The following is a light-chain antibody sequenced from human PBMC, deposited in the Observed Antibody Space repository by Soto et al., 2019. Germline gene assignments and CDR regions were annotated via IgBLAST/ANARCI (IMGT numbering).Light chain of an antibody. CDR2: EVT. CDR1: SSDVGGYDY. CDR3: SSHTSSNTRV. V-gene: IGLV2-14*01. J-gene: IGLJ1*01. Sequence: QSALTQPASVSGSPGQSIAISCTGTSSDVGGYDYVSWYQQHPDKAPKLMIYEVTKRPSGVSNLFSGSKSGNTASLTISGLQPEDEADYYCSSHTSSNTRVFGSWTKLTVL.